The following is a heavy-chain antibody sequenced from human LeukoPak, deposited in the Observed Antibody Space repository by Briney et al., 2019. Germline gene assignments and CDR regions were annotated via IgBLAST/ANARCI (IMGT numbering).Heavy chain of an antibody. V-gene: IGHV3-30*18. CDR1: GFTFSSYG. D-gene: IGHD1-26*01. Sequence: GGSLRLSCAASGFTFSSYGMHWVRQAPGKGLEWVAVISYDGSSKYYTDSVKGRFTISRDNSKNTLYLQMNSLRAEDTAVYYCAKEHLRSIVGASVPDYWGQGTLVTVSS. CDR3: AKEHLRSIVGASVPDY. J-gene: IGHJ4*02. CDR2: ISYDGSSK.